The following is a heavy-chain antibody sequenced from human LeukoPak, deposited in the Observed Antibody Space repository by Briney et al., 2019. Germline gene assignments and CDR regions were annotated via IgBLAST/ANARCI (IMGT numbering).Heavy chain of an antibody. Sequence: GGSLRLSCAASGFTFSSYWMHLVRQAPGKGLVWVSRIKSDGSSTSYADSVKGRFTISRDNAKNTLYLQMNSLRAEDTAVYFCARGSSGFVNGLDIWGQGTMVTVSP. CDR1: GFTFSSYW. CDR3: ARGSSGFVNGLDI. CDR2: IKSDGSST. D-gene: IGHD3-22*01. J-gene: IGHJ3*02. V-gene: IGHV3-74*01.